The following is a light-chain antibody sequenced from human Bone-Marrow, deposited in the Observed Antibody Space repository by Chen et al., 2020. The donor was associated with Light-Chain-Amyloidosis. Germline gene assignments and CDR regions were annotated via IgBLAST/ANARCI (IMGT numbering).Light chain of an antibody. V-gene: IGLV3-25*03. CDR3: QSADSSGTYEVI. Sequence: SYELTQPPSVSVSPGQTARITCSGDDLPTKYAYWYQQKPGQAPVLVIHRDTERPPGIYERFSGSRSGTTATLTISVVQAEDEADYHCQSADSSGTYEVIFGGGTKLTVL. CDR2: RDT. CDR1: DLPTKY. J-gene: IGLJ2*01.